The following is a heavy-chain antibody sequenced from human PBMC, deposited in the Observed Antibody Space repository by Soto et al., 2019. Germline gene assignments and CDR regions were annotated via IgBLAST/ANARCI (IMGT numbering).Heavy chain of an antibody. V-gene: IGHV4-31*03. CDR3: ARGGLGYCSGGSCYSAELSRYYYGMDV. CDR2: IYYSGST. J-gene: IGHJ6*02. D-gene: IGHD2-15*01. CDR1: GGSSSSGGYY. Sequence: TLPLTCTVSGGSSSSGGYYWSWIRKHPGKGLEWIGYIYYSGSTYYNPSLKSRVTISVDTSKNQFSLKLSSVTAADTAVYYCARGGLGYCSGGSCYSAELSRYYYGMDVWGQGTTVTVSS.